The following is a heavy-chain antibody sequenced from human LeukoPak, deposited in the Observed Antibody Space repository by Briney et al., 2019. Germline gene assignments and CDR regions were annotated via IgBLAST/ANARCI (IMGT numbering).Heavy chain of an antibody. J-gene: IGHJ5*02. D-gene: IGHD5-18*01. CDR3: ARDTGPLDTAMVPSGWLDP. CDR2: TIPIFGTA. CDR1: GGTFSSYA. V-gene: IGHV1-69*05. Sequence: SVKVSCKASGGTFSSYAISWVRQAPGQGLEWMGGTIPIFGTANYAQKFQGRVTITTDESTSTAYMELSSLRSEDTAVYYCARDTGPLDTAMVPSGWLDPWGQGTLVTVSS.